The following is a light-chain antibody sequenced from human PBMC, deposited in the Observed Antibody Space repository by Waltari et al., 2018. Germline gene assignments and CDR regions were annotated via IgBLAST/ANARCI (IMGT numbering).Light chain of an antibody. CDR2: ANY. CDR1: SSNIGTNT. V-gene: IGLV1-44*01. CDR3: ATWDDSLIGRV. J-gene: IGLJ3*02. Sequence: QSVLTQPPSASGAPGQRVSISCSGSSSNIGTNTVTWYQQLPGTAPKVLVFANYHRPSGVPDRFSASKSGTSASLVISRLQSEDEADYFCATWDDSLIGRVFGGGTKLTVL.